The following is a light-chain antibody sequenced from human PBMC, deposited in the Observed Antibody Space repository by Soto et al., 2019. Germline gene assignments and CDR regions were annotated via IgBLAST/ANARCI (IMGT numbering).Light chain of an antibody. V-gene: IGKV3-20*01. Sequence: EIVSTQSPGTLSLSPEERATLSCRASQSVSNNYLAWYQQKPGQAPRLLIYGASNRATGIPDRFSGSGSGTDFTLTISRLEPEDFAVYYCQQYGSSGTFGQGTKVDIK. CDR3: QQYGSSGT. J-gene: IGKJ1*01. CDR1: QSVSNNY. CDR2: GAS.